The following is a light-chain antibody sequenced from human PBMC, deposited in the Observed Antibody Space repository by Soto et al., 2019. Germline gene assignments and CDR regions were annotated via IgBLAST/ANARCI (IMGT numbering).Light chain of an antibody. J-gene: IGKJ2*01. CDR2: DAS. CDR1: QSISSW. Sequence: DIQMTQSPSTLSASVGDRVTITCRASQSISSWLAWYQQKPGKAPKLLIYDASSLESGVPLRFSGSGAETAFTLTITSLQPDDVATYYCQQYNSYTRYTFGQGTKLEIK. CDR3: QQYNSYTRYT. V-gene: IGKV1-5*01.